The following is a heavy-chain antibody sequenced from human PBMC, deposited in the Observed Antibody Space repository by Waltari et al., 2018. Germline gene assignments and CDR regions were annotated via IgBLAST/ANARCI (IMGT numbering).Heavy chain of an antibody. CDR1: GGSFSGYY. J-gene: IGHJ3*02. Sequence: QVQLQQWGAGLLKPSETLSLTCAVYGGSFSGYYWSWIRQPPGKGLEWIGEINHSGSTNYNPSLKSRVTISVDTSKNQFSLKLSSVTAADTAVYYCARGTGPITVHAFDIWGQGTMVTVSS. V-gene: IGHV4-34*01. CDR3: ARGTGPITVHAFDI. D-gene: IGHD3-3*01. CDR2: INHSGST.